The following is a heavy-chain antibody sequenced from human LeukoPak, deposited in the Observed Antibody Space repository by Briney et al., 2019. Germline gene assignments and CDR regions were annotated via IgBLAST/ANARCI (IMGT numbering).Heavy chain of an antibody. V-gene: IGHV3-7*01. CDR3: AREGGNFFFDY. J-gene: IGHJ4*02. CDR1: GFTFSDFQ. Sequence: GGSLRLSCAASGFTFSDFQMTWVRQAPGKGLEWVANINQGGSEKYYADSVEGRFTISRDNAKNSLYLQMNSLRAEDTAVYYCAREGGNFFFDYWGQGTLVTVSS. D-gene: IGHD1-26*01. CDR2: INQGGSEK.